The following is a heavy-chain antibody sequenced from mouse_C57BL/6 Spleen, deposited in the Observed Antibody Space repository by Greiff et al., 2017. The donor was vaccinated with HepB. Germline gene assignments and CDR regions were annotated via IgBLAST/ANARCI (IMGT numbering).Heavy chain of an antibody. CDR3: AREGIYYGNYGFDY. J-gene: IGHJ2*01. CDR1: GISITTGNYR. Sequence: EVQLQESGPGLVKPSQTVFLTCTVTGISITTGNYRWSWIRQFPGNKLEWIGYIYYSGTITYNPSLTSRTTITRDTPKNQFFLEMNSLTAEDTATYYCAREGIYYGNYGFDYWGQGTTLTVSS. D-gene: IGHD2-1*01. V-gene: IGHV3-5*01. CDR2: IYYSGTI.